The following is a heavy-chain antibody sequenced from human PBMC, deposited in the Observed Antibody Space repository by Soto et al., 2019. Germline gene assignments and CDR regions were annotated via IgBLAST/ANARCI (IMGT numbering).Heavy chain of an antibody. V-gene: IGHV4-39*01. CDR2: SYYRGST. J-gene: IGHJ4*02. D-gene: IGHD3-3*01. Sequence: QLQLQESGPGLVKPSETLSLTCTVSGGSISSRSHYWGWIRHSPGKHLGWIGSSYYRGSTHYNPSLKTRVTISVDTSKNQVSLKVYSVTAADTAVYYCATADGFGVVTPFFEYWGQGILVTVSS. CDR1: GGSISSRSHY. CDR3: ATADGFGVVTPFFEY.